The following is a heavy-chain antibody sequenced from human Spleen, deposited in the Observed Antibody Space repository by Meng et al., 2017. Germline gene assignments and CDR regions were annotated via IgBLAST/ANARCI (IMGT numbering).Heavy chain of an antibody. CDR2: ITSGGTTK. J-gene: IGHJ4*02. CDR1: GFTFSAHW. Sequence: GESLKISCAASGFTFSAHWMSWVRQAPGKGLEWISYITSGGTTKYYADSVKGRFTISRDNVKDALYLQMNSLRVEDTAVYFCARGTFGELLPDYWGQGTLVTVSS. D-gene: IGHD3-10*01. CDR3: ARGTFGELLPDY. V-gene: IGHV3-11*04.